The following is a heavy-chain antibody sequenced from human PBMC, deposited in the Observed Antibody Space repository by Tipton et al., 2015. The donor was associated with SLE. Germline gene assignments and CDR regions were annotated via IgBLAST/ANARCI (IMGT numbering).Heavy chain of an antibody. Sequence: LRLSCAVYGGSFSGYYWSWIRQPPGKGLEWIGEINHSGSTNYNPSLKSRVTISVDTSKNQFSLNLSSVTAADTAVYYCARDRAVLWFGETNAFDIWGQGTMVTVSS. V-gene: IGHV4-34*01. J-gene: IGHJ3*02. CDR3: ARDRAVLWFGETNAFDI. D-gene: IGHD3-10*01. CDR1: GGSFSGYY. CDR2: INHSGST.